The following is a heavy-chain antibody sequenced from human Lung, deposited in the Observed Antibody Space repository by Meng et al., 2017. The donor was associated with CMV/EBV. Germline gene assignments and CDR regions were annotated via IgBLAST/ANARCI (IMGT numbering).Heavy chain of an antibody. CDR1: GGTFSNYA. Sequence: SVKVSCKPSGGTFSNYAITWVRQAPGQGLEWMGGIIPVVGTVNYPQKFQGRVTITADKSTSTVYMELSSLRSEDTAVYYCARDSRGSTWYLLAGYYYGSGVWGQGTTVTVSS. V-gene: IGHV1-69*06. CDR3: ARDSRGSTWYLLAGYYYGSGV. CDR2: IIPVVGTV. D-gene: IGHD6-13*01. J-gene: IGHJ6*02.